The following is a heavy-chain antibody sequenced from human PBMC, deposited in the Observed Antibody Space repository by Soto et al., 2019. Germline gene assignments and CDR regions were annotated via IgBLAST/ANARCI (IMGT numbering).Heavy chain of an antibody. V-gene: IGHV1-24*01. CDR1: GGTFSSYA. D-gene: IGHD1-26*01. CDR3: LSGSYGHWYYGMDV. CDR2: FDPEDGET. Sequence: ASVKVSCKASGGTFSSYAISWVRQAPGKGLEWMGGFDPEDGETIYAQKFQGRVTMTEDTSTDTAYMELSSLRSEDTAVYYCLSGSYGHWYYGMDVWGQGTTVTVSS. J-gene: IGHJ6*02.